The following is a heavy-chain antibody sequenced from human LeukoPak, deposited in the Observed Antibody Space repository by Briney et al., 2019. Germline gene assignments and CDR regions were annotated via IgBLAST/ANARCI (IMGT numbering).Heavy chain of an antibody. V-gene: IGHV3-43D*03. CDR2: ITWDAGST. J-gene: IGHJ4*02. Sequence: GGSLRLSCAASGFTFDDYAMHWVRQAPGKGLEWVSLITWDAGSTYYADSVKGRFTISRDNAKNSLYLQMNSLRVEDTAVYYCARDRFYGSGSYAHFDYWGQGTLVTVSS. D-gene: IGHD3-10*01. CDR1: GFTFDDYA. CDR3: ARDRFYGSGSYAHFDY.